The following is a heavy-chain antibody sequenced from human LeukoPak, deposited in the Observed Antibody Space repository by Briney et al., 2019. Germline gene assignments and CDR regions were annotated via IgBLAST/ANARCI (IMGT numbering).Heavy chain of an antibody. J-gene: IGHJ3*02. Sequence: ASVKVSCNASGYTFTSYDINWVRQATGQGLEWMGWMNPNSGNTGYAQKFQGRVTMTRNTSISTAYMELSSLRSEDTAVYYCARDKFAAAGRDAFDIWGQGTMVTVSS. CDR3: ARDKFAAAGRDAFDI. D-gene: IGHD6-13*01. CDR2: MNPNSGNT. CDR1: GYTFTSYD. V-gene: IGHV1-8*01.